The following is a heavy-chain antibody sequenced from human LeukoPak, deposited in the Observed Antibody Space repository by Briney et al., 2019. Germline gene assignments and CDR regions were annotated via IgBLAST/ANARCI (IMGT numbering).Heavy chain of an antibody. Sequence: KPSETLSLTCTVSGYSISNGYYWDWIRQSPGKGLEWIGGIYYNGRTYYNPSLKSRVNISPDTSKNQFSLKLSSVTAADTAVYYCARARRDVAEAMDWGQGTLVTVSS. CDR2: IYYNGRT. J-gene: IGHJ4*02. D-gene: IGHD1-14*01. V-gene: IGHV4-38-2*02. CDR3: ARARRDVAEAMD. CDR1: GYSISNGYY.